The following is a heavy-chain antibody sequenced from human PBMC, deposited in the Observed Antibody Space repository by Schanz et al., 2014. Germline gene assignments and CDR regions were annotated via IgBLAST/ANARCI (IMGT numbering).Heavy chain of an antibody. V-gene: IGHV1-69*04. J-gene: IGHJ4*02. Sequence: QVQLVQSWAEVKGPGASVKVSCKASGYSFTPFPIHWVRQAPGQRLEWMGRIIPILGIATYAQKFQGRVTITADRSTSTAYMELSSLRSEDTAVYYCASSGAGYSSSWDFDYWGQGTLVAVSS. CDR2: IIPILGIA. D-gene: IGHD6-13*01. CDR1: GYSFTPFP. CDR3: ASSGAGYSSSWDFDY.